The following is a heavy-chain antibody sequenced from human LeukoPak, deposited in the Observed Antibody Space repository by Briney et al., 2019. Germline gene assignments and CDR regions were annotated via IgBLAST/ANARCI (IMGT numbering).Heavy chain of an antibody. D-gene: IGHD3-3*01. CDR2: IYSSGNT. CDR1: GGSISTTNYY. CDR3: ARHSGLRSPFDP. V-gene: IGHV4-39*01. J-gene: IGHJ5*02. Sequence: PSETLSLTCTVSGGSISTTNYYWGWVRQPPGRDLEWIGSIYSSGNTYYNPSLESRVTISVDTSKNQLSLKLTSATAADTSVYYCARHSGLRSPFDPWGQGTLVTVSS.